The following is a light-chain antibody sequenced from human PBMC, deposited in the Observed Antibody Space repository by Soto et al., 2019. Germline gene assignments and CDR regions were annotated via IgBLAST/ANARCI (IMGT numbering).Light chain of an antibody. CDR2: GNI. CDR1: SSNIGGGYD. J-gene: IGLJ3*02. Sequence: QSVLTQPPSVSGAPGQTITISCTGSSSNIGGGYDVHWYQQLPGTAPKLLVYGNINRPSRVPDRFSGSKSDTSASLAITGLQAEDEADYYCSSYSSSSIWVFGGGTQLTVL. CDR3: SSYSSSSIWV. V-gene: IGLV1-40*01.